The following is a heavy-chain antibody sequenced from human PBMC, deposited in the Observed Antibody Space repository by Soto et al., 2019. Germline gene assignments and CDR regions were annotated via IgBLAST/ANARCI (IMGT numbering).Heavy chain of an antibody. J-gene: IGHJ6*02. Sequence: GESRKHSCKGSGDSFTSYWIGWVRQMPGKGLEWMGIIYPGDSDTRYSPSFQGQVTISADKSISTAYLQWSSLKASDTAMYYCARHGLPYYDFWSVRPNTYSSYGTHFCCPAITVSVS. CDR3: ARHGLPYYDFWSVRPNTYSSYGTHF. CDR2: IYPGDSDT. D-gene: IGHD3-3*01. CDR1: GDSFTSYW. V-gene: IGHV5-51*01.